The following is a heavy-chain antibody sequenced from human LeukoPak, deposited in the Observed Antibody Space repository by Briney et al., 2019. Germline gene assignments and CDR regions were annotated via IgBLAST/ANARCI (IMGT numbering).Heavy chain of an antibody. CDR2: IYYSGST. D-gene: IGHD6-13*01. Sequence: SETLSLTCTVSGGSISSSSYYWGWIRQPPGKGLEWIGSIYYSGSTYYNPSLKSRVTTSVDTSKNQFSLKLSSVTAADTAVYYCARRPRAAAGTGLFSYWGQGTLVTVSS. CDR1: GGSISSSSYY. J-gene: IGHJ4*02. V-gene: IGHV4-39*01. CDR3: ARRPRAAAGTGLFSY.